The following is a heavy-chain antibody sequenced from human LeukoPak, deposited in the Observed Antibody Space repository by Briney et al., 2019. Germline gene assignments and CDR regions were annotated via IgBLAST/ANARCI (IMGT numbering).Heavy chain of an antibody. Sequence: SETLSLTCAVYGGSFSGYYWSWIRQPPGKGLEWIGEINHSGSTNYNPSLKSRVTISVDTSKNRFSLKLSSVTAADTAVYYCARDRPSTYYDILTGYDYWGQGTLVTVSS. CDR1: GGSFSGYY. J-gene: IGHJ4*02. V-gene: IGHV4-34*01. CDR2: INHSGST. CDR3: ARDRPSTYYDILTGYDY. D-gene: IGHD3-9*01.